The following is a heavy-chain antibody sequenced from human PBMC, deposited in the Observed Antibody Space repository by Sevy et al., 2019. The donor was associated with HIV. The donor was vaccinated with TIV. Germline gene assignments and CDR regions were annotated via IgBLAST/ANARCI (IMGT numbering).Heavy chain of an antibody. CDR3: AKGGGGHYDPDEIGYYFYYYNMDV. CDR2: ISGSGTRT. J-gene: IGHJ6*03. Sequence: GGSLRLSCAVSGFSFDSYGMTWVRQAPGKGLEWVSGISGSGTRTYYADSVKGRFIISRDNSKNTLYQQMNSLRSEDTGVYYCAKGGGGHYDPDEIGYYFYYYNMDVWGKGTTVTVSS. V-gene: IGHV3-23*01. D-gene: IGHD3-22*01. CDR1: GFSFDSYG.